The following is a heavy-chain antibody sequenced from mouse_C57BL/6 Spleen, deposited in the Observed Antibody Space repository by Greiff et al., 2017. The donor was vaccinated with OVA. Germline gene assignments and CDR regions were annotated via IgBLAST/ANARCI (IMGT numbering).Heavy chain of an antibody. CDR3: TRSGDWYFDV. Sequence: VKLMESGAELVRPGASVTLSCKASGYTFTDYEMHWVKQTPVHGLEWIGAIDPETGGTAYNQKFKGKAILTADKSSSTAYMELRSLTSEDSAVYYCTRSGDWYFDVWGTGTTVTVSS. CDR1: GYTFTDYE. D-gene: IGHD1-3*01. CDR2: IDPETGGT. V-gene: IGHV1-15*01. J-gene: IGHJ1*03.